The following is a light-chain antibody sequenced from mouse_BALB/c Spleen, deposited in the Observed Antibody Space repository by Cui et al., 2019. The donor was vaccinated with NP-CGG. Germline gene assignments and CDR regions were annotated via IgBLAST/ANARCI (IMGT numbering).Light chain of an antibody. V-gene: IGLV1*01. Sequence: QPVVTQESAPTTSPGETVTLTCRSSTGTITTNNFANWVQEKPDHLFTGLIGGANNRAPGVPARFSGSLIGDKAALTITGAQTEDEAIYFCALWYNNHWVFGGGTKLTVL. CDR1: TGTITTNNF. CDR2: GAN. CDR3: ALWYNNHWV. J-gene: IGLJ1*01.